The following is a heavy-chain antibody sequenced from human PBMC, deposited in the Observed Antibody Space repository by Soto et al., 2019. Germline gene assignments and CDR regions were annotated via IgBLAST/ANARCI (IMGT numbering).Heavy chain of an antibody. V-gene: IGHV3-30*18. CDR3: AKDWGVIWFGELSPDWFDP. CDR1: GFTFSSYG. D-gene: IGHD3-10*01. CDR2: ISYDGSNK. Sequence: QVQLVESGGGVVQPGRSLRLSCAASGFTFSSYGMHWVRQAPGKGLEWVAVISYDGSNKYYADSVKGRFTISRDNSKNTLYLQMNSLRAEDTAVYYCAKDWGVIWFGELSPDWFDPWGQGTLVTVSS. J-gene: IGHJ5*02.